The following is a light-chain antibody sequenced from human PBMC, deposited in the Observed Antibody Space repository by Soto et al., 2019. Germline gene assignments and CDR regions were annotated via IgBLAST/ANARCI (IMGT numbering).Light chain of an antibody. J-gene: IGKJ1*01. CDR1: QSLSGW. CDR2: DTS. V-gene: IGKV1-5*01. Sequence: DIQMTQSPSTLSASVGDRVTITCRASQSLSGWMAWYQQRPGQAPNLLIYDTSTLKTGVPSRFSASGSGTDFTLTITSMQPEDFATYYCQQYNSYSRTFGQGTKVEV. CDR3: QQYNSYSRT.